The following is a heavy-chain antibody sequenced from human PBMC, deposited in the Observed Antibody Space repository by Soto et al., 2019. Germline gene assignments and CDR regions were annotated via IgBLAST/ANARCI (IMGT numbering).Heavy chain of an antibody. Sequence: ASVKVSCKASGYTFTGYYMHWVRQAPGQGLEWMGWINPNSGGTNYAQKFQGWVTMTRDTSISTAYMELSRLRSDDTAVYYCAIHYYNPGPYYFDYWAQRTLVPVSS. CDR2: INPNSGGT. V-gene: IGHV1-2*04. CDR1: GYTFTGYY. CDR3: AIHYYNPGPYYFDY. D-gene: IGHD3-22*01. J-gene: IGHJ4*02.